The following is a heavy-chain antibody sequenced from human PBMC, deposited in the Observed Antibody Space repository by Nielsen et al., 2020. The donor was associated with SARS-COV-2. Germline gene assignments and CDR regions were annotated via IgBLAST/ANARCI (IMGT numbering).Heavy chain of an antibody. D-gene: IGHD3-22*01. V-gene: IGHV3-23*01. CDR2: ISVSGGTT. CDR3: AKDVRISMMVVVYPTFDY. Sequence: GGSLRLSCAASGFTFSSYAINWVRQAPGKGLEWVSAISVSGGTTHYADSVMGRFTISRDNSKSTLYLQMNSLRAEDTAVYYCAKDVRISMMVVVYPTFDYWGQGALVIVSS. CDR1: GFTFSSYA. J-gene: IGHJ4*02.